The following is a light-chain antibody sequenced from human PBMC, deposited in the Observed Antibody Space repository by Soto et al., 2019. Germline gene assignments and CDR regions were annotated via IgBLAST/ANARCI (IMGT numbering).Light chain of an antibody. CDR3: HQRQSWPRT. J-gene: IGKJ1*01. V-gene: IGKV3-11*01. Sequence: EIVLTQSPATLSSSPGETATLSCRASQYVGSRLSWYQHKPGQAPSLLIYYMSKRATGIPARFSGSGSGTDFTLTISSLAPDDFAIYYCHQRQSWPRTFG. CDR1: QYVGSR. CDR2: YMS.